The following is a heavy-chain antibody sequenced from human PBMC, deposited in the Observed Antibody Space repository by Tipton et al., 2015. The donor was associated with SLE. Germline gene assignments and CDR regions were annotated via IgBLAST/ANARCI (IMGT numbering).Heavy chain of an antibody. CDR2: INRRGDNI. CDR1: GFTFDYFS. D-gene: IGHD1-1*01. V-gene: IGHV3-43D*03. J-gene: IGHJ4*02. CDR3: ARTYLQLTPAHHVFAY. Sequence: SLRLSCAASGFTFDYFSMHWVRQPPGKGLEWVSLINRRGDNIYYADSVRGRFTISRDKSKNTLLLQMDSLRAEDTAVYFCARTYLQLTPAHHVFAYWGQGTLVTVSS.